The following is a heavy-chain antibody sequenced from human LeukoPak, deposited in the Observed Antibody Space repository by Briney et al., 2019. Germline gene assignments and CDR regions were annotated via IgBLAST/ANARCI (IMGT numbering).Heavy chain of an antibody. D-gene: IGHD1-7*01. CDR2: IYSSGST. CDR1: GGSISSYF. J-gene: IGHJ5*02. CDR3: TKDTGWNYLDWFDP. Sequence: SETLSLTCTVSGGSISSYFWSWIRQPAGKGLERIGRIYSSGSTNYNPSLKSRVTMTADTSKNEFSLKLTSVTAADTAIYYCTKDTGWNYLDWFDPWGQGTLVTVSS. V-gene: IGHV4-4*07.